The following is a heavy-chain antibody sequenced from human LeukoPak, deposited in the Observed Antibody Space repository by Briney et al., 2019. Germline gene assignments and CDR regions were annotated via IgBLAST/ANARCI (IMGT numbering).Heavy chain of an antibody. CDR3: TRGQYNYGRDWFDP. D-gene: IGHD5-18*01. J-gene: IGHJ5*02. V-gene: IGHV1-2*02. CDR2: INPTSGGT. CDR1: GYTFSGSY. Sequence: ASVKVSCKTSGYTFSGSYIHWVRQAPGQGLEWMGWINPTSGGTSYAQKFQGRVTMTRDTSISTAYMELSRLRSDDTAVYYCTRGQYNYGRDWFDPWGQGTLVTVSS.